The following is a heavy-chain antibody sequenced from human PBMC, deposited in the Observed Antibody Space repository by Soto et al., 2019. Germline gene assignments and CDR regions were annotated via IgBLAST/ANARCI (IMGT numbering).Heavy chain of an antibody. CDR2: IFRSGST. V-gene: IGHV4-4*02. CDR3: ASPKIAFYNWFDP. Sequence: SETLSLTCAVSGDSVSGDSWWSWLRQSPGKGLEWIGEIFRSGSTHYNPSLNSRVTISVDRSKNRFSLKLNSVTAADTAVYYCASPKIAFYNWFDPWGQGTLVTVSS. D-gene: IGHD3-3*02. CDR1: GDSVSGDSW. J-gene: IGHJ5*02.